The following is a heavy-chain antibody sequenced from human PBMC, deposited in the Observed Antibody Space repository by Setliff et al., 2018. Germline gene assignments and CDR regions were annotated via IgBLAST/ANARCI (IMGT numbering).Heavy chain of an antibody. D-gene: IGHD6-13*01. Sequence: ASVKVSCKASGYTFTSYYMHWVRQAPGQGLEWMGIINPSGGSTSYAQKFQGRVTMTRDTSTSTVYMELSSLRSEDTAVYYCARSAAYSRARSVGAFDIWGQGTMVTVSS. J-gene: IGHJ3*02. CDR3: ARSAAYSRARSVGAFDI. V-gene: IGHV1-46*01. CDR1: GYTFTSYY. CDR2: INPSGGST.